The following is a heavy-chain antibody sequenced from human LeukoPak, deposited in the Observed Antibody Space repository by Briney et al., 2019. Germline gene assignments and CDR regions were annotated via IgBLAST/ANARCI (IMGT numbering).Heavy chain of an antibody. CDR2: IRSKANSYAT. D-gene: IGHD2-2*02. CDR1: GLTFSGSA. V-gene: IGHV3-73*01. J-gene: IGHJ4*02. CDR3: VVVVPAAIGNLDY. Sequence: QPGESLQISCAASGLTFSGSAMHWGRQASGKGLEWVGRIRSKANSYATAYAASVKGRFTISRDDSKNTAYLQMNCLKTEDTAVYYCVVVVPAAIGNLDYSGQGTLVTVFS.